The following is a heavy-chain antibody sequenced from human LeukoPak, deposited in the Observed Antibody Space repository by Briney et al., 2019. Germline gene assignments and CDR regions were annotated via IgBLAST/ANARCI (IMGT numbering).Heavy chain of an antibody. V-gene: IGHV1-46*01. CDR1: GYTFTSYY. D-gene: IGHD3-3*01. CDR2: INPSGGST. Sequence: ASVKVSCKASGYTFTSYYMHRVRQAPGQGLEWMGIINPSGGSTSYAQKFQGRVTMTRNTSTSTVYMELSSLRSEDTAVYYCARDLDFWSGYPKNWFDPWGQGTLVTVSS. J-gene: IGHJ5*02. CDR3: ARDLDFWSGYPKNWFDP.